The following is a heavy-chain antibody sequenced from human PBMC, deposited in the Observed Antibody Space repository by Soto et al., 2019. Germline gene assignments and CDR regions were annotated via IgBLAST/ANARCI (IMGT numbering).Heavy chain of an antibody. D-gene: IGHD5-12*01. V-gene: IGHV3-9*02. Sequence: EVQLVESGGGLVQPGRALRLSCAASGFNSDDYALHWVRQVPGKGLEWVSGISWNSGNRGYADFVKGRFTISRDNTKNSLYLQMNSLRPEDTALYFCAKDRGGGDIVTSNVNYYGMDVWGQGTTVTVSS. J-gene: IGHJ6*02. CDR3: AKDRGGGDIVTSNVNYYGMDV. CDR1: GFNSDDYA. CDR2: ISWNSGNR.